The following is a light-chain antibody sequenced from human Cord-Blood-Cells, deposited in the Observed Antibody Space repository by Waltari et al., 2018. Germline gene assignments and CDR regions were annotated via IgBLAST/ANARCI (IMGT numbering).Light chain of an antibody. CDR2: DVR. CDR3: SSYTSSSRV. J-gene: IGLJ3*02. Sequence: QSARTQPASVSGSPGQSITIPSTGTSTDVGGYHYIPWYQQHPGKTPHLMIYDVRKRRSGVSNRFAGSKSGNTSSLTISVLQAEDEADYYCSSYTSSSRVFGGGTKLTVL. CDR1: STDVGGYHY. V-gene: IGLV2-14*03.